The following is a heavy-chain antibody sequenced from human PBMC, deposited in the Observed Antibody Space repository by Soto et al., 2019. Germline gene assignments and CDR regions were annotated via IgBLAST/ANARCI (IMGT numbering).Heavy chain of an antibody. D-gene: IGHD5-18*01. J-gene: IGHJ4*02. Sequence: DVQLVETGGGLIQPGGSLRLSCAASGFSVSSNYMSWVRQAPGKGLEWVSVTYSSGRIDYADSVKGRFTVSRDNSKTTLYLQMNSLRAEDTAVYYCAARRGYTYGPPAYWRQGTLVTASS. CDR1: GFSVSSNY. CDR3: AARRGYTYGPPAY. CDR2: TYSSGRI. V-gene: IGHV3-53*02.